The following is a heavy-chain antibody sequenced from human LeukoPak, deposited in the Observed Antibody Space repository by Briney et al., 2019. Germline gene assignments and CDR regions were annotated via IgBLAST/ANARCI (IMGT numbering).Heavy chain of an antibody. CDR3: ARGQVVPAAYNWFDP. J-gene: IGHJ5*02. Sequence: GASVKVSCKASGGTFSSYAINWVRQATGQGLEWMGWMNPNSGNTGYAQKFQGRVTMTRNTSISTAYMELSSLRSEDTAVYYCARGQVVPAAYNWFDPWGQGTLVTVSS. V-gene: IGHV1-8*02. CDR2: MNPNSGNT. CDR1: GGTFSSYA. D-gene: IGHD2-2*01.